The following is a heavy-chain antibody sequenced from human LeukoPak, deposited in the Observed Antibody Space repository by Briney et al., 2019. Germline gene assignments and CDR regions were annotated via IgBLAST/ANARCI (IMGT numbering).Heavy chain of an antibody. V-gene: IGHV4-30-4*01. J-gene: IGHJ4*02. CDR3: ATYYYDNSGSPAYYFDF. CDR1: GGSISNGGYF. D-gene: IGHD3-22*01. CDR2: TFYSGST. Sequence: SETLSLTCTVSGGSISNGGYFWSWIRQPPGKGLEWVVYTFYSGSTYYHPSLESRLTISVDTSKIQFSLKLRSVAAADTAVYYCATYYYDNSGSPAYYFDFWGQGTLVTVSS.